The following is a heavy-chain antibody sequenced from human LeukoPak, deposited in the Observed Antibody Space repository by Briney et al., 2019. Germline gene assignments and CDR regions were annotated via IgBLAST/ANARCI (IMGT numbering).Heavy chain of an antibody. J-gene: IGHJ4*02. CDR2: ISGGGGST. Sequence: GSLRLSCAASGFTFSSYAMSWVRQAPGKGLEWVSTISGGGGSTYYADSVKGRFTISRDNAKNTLYLQMNNLRAEDTAIYYCATDSYVSGSYYRLFYWGQGTLVTVSS. D-gene: IGHD3-10*01. CDR3: ATDSYVSGSYYRLFY. V-gene: IGHV3-23*01. CDR1: GFTFSSYA.